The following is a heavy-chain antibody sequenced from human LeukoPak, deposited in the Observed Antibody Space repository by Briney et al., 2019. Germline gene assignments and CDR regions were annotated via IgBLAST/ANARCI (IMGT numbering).Heavy chain of an antibody. CDR2: LTSGASFT. J-gene: IGHJ4*02. CDR1: GFMFSSYA. D-gene: IGHD5-24*01. CDR3: AKERWDGYNDGLDY. V-gene: IGHV3-23*01. Sequence: GGSLRLSCAASGFMFSSYAMTWVRQAPGKGLEWVSSLTSGASFTKYADVVKGRFTIARDNSKNTLYLQMDSLRAEDTALYFCAKERWDGYNDGLDYWGQGTLVTVSS.